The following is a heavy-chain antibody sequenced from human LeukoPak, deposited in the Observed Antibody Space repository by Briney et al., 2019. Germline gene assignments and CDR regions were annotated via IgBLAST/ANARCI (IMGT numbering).Heavy chain of an antibody. CDR2: INPSGGST. Sequence: ASVKVSCKASGYTFTTYYLHWVRQVPGQGLEWMGIINPSGGSTSYAQKFQGRVTMTRDTSTTTVYMELSSLRSEDTAVYYCARVWEGLDWSTRGAFDIWGQGTMVTVSS. J-gene: IGHJ3*02. V-gene: IGHV1-46*01. CDR1: GYTFTTYY. CDR3: ARVWEGLDWSTRGAFDI. D-gene: IGHD3-9*01.